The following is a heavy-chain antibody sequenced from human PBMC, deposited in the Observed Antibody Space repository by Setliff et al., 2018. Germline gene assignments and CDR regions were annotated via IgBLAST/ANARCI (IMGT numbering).Heavy chain of an antibody. CDR2: IWDDGGNK. CDR1: GGSFSGYY. D-gene: IGHD2-15*01. Sequence: LSLTCAVYGGSFSGYYWSWVRQAPGKGLEWVAVIWDDGGNKYHADSVKGRFTISRDNSKNTLYLQMNSLRPEDTAVYYCARTCSGSGCYAGLESWGQGTPVTVSS. CDR3: ARTCSGSGCYAGLES. J-gene: IGHJ4*02. V-gene: IGHV3-33*08.